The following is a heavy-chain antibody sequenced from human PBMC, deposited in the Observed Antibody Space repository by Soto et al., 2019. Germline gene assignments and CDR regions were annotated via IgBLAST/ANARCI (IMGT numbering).Heavy chain of an antibody. V-gene: IGHV4-4*02. Sequence: QVQLQESGPGLVKPSGTLSLTCAVSGGSISSSNWWSWVRLPPGKGLEWIGEIYHSGSTNYNPSLKSRVTISIDKSKNQFSLRLSSVTAADTAVYYCASRTGDFAIWFDPWGQGTLVTVSS. CDR2: IYHSGST. D-gene: IGHD4-17*01. CDR3: ASRTGDFAIWFDP. J-gene: IGHJ5*02. CDR1: GGSISSSNW.